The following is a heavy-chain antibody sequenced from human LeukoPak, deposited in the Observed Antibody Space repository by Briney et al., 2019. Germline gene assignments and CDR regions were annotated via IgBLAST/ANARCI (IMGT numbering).Heavy chain of an antibody. CDR3: AGGGIAVAANY. V-gene: IGHV3-30*03. CDR1: GFTFSSYG. Sequence: GRSLRLSCAASGFTFSSYGMHWVRQAPGKGLEWVAVISYDGSNKYYADSVKGRFTISRANSKNTLYLQMNSLRAEDTAVYYCAGGGIAVAANYWGQGTLVTVSS. CDR2: ISYDGSNK. J-gene: IGHJ4*02. D-gene: IGHD6-19*01.